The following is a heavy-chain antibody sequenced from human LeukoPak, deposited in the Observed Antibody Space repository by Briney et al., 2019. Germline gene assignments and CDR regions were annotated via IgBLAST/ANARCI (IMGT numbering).Heavy chain of an antibody. V-gene: IGHV4-30-2*01. Sequence: SGTLSLTCAVSGGSISSGGYSWSWIRQPPGKGLEWIGYIYHSGSTYYNPSLKSRVTISVDRSKNQFSLKLSSVTAADTAVYYCARVGGSYFLDYWGQGTLVTVSS. CDR3: ARVGGSYFLDY. J-gene: IGHJ4*02. CDR1: GGSISSGGYS. D-gene: IGHD1-26*01. CDR2: IYHSGST.